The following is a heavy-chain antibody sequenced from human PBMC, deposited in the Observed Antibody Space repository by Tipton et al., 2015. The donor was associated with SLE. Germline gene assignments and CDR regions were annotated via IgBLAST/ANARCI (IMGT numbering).Heavy chain of an antibody. CDR2: ISYDGSNK. J-gene: IGHJ4*02. CDR3: ARDRNDYVWGSYRPYYFDY. V-gene: IGHV3-30-3*01. Sequence: SLRLSCAASGFTFSSYAMHWVRQAPGKGLEWVAVISYDGSNKYYADSVKGRFTISRDNSKNTLYLQMNSLRAEDTAVYYCARDRNDYVWGSYRPYYFDYWGQGTLVTVSS. CDR1: GFTFSSYA. D-gene: IGHD3-16*02.